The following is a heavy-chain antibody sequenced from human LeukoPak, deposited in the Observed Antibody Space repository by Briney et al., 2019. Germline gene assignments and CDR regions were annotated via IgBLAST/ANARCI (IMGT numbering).Heavy chain of an antibody. CDR2: IYTSGST. D-gene: IGHD3-22*01. CDR1: GGSISSYY. V-gene: IGHV4-4*07. Sequence: PSETLSLTCTVSGGSISSYYWSWIRQPAGKGLEWIGRIYTSGSTNYNPSLKSRVTMSVDTSKNQFSLKLSSVTAADTAVYSCARDYDSSGYYQGWFDPWGQGTLVTVSS. J-gene: IGHJ5*02. CDR3: ARDYDSSGYYQGWFDP.